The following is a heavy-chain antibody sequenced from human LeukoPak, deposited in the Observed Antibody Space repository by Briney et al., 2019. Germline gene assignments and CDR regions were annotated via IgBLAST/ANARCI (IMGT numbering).Heavy chain of an antibody. CDR3: ARESGFRGDAFDI. CDR2: ISGSGGST. D-gene: IGHD3-10*01. V-gene: IGHV3-23*01. J-gene: IGHJ3*02. Sequence: GGSLRLSCAASGFTFTSYNMNWVRQAPGKGLVWVSAISGSGGSTYNADSVKGRFTISRDNSKNTLYLQMNSLRAEDTAVYYCARESGFRGDAFDIWGQGTMVTVSS. CDR1: GFTFTSYN.